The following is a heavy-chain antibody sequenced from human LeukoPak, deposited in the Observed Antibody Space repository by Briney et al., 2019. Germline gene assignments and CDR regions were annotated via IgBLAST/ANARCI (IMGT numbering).Heavy chain of an antibody. D-gene: IGHD3-3*01. CDR3: ARNPIRGYYNDY. CDR2: IIPIFGTA. J-gene: IGHJ4*02. Sequence: SVKVSCKASGGTFSSYAISWVRQAPGQGLEWMGGIIPIFGTANYAQKFQGRATITADESTSTAYMELSSLRSEDTAVYYCARNPIRGYYNDYWGQGTLVTVSS. V-gene: IGHV1-69*13. CDR1: GGTFSSYA.